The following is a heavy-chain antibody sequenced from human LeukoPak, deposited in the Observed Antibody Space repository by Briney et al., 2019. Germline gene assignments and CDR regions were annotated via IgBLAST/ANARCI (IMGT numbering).Heavy chain of an antibody. CDR3: ARVAAAVPDQ. CDR2: IKQDESEK. Sequence: GGSLRLSCAASGLTFTTYWMSWVRQAPGKGLEWVANIKQDESEKYYMDSVKGRFTISRDNAKNSLYLQMSSLRAEDTAVYYCARVAAAVPDQWGQGTLVTVSS. J-gene: IGHJ5*02. CDR1: GLTFTTYW. D-gene: IGHD6-13*01. V-gene: IGHV3-7*04.